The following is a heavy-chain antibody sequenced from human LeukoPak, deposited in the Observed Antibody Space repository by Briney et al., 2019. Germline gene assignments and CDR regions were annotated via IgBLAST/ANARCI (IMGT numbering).Heavy chain of an antibody. Sequence: ASVTVSCKASGYTFITYYMYWVRQAPGPGLQWMGWMSSKSGHTAYAQQFQGRVIFTRNISISTAYMEVSSLTSEDTAVYSCAKGRASAGGYSGYDWGEWFDPWGQGTLVTVSS. V-gene: IGHV1-8*03. D-gene: IGHD5-12*01. CDR1: GYTFITYY. CDR2: MSSKSGHT. J-gene: IGHJ5*02. CDR3: AKGRASAGGYSGYDWGEWFDP.